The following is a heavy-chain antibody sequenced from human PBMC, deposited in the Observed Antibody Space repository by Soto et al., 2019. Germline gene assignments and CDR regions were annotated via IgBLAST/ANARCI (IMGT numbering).Heavy chain of an antibody. D-gene: IGHD6-19*01. CDR2: IYYSGST. CDR3: ARHLPSRSGPHAFDI. Sequence: QVRLQESGPGLVKPSETLSLTCTVSGGSISGFYWSWIRQPPGKGLEWIANIYYSGSTKYNPSLRSRVTISVGTSKTQCSLNLTAVTAADAAGYYCARHLPSRSGPHAFDIWGRGTRVTVSS. V-gene: IGHV4-59*08. J-gene: IGHJ3*02. CDR1: GGSISGFY.